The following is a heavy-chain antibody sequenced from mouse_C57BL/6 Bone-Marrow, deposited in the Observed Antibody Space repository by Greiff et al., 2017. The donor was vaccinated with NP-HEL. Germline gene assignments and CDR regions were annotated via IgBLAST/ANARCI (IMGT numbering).Heavy chain of an antibody. CDR2: IDPSDSET. J-gene: IGHJ2*01. CDR3: ALWVGYDVGY. Sequence: QVQLQQPGAELVRPGSSVKLSCKASGYTFTSYWMHWVKQRPIQGLEWIGNIDPSDSETHYNQKFKDKATLTVDKSSSTAYMQLSSLTSEDSAVYYCALWVGYDVGYWGQGTTLTVSS. V-gene: IGHV1-52*01. CDR1: GYTFTSYW. D-gene: IGHD2-2*01.